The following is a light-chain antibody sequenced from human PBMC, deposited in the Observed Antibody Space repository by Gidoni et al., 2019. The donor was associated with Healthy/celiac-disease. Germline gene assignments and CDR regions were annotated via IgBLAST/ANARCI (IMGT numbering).Light chain of an antibody. CDR1: KLGDKY. Sequence: SYEPTQPPPVSVSPGQTASITCAGDKLGDKYACWYQQKPGQSPVLVIYQDSKRPSGIPERFSGSNSGNTATLTISGTQAMDEADYYCQAWDSSNVVFGGGTKLTVL. CDR2: QDS. J-gene: IGLJ2*01. V-gene: IGLV3-1*01. CDR3: QAWDSSNVV.